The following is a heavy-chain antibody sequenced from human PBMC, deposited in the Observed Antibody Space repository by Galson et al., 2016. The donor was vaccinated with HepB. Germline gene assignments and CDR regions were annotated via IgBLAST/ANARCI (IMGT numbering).Heavy chain of an antibody. CDR3: ARPRRWPQYYYGLDV. CDR1: GFTFSSYT. J-gene: IGHJ6*02. V-gene: IGHV3-30*04. CDR2: ISYGGRDE. Sequence: SLRLSCAASGFTFSSYTMHWVRQAPGKGLEWVAVISYGGRDEYYADSVKGRFTISRDNSKNTLYLQMNSLRREDTAVYYCARPRRWPQYYYGLDVWGQGTTVTVSS. D-gene: IGHD5-24*01.